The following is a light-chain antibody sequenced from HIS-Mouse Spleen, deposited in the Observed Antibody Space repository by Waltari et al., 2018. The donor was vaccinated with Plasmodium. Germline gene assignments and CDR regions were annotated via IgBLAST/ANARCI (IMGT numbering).Light chain of an antibody. V-gene: IGLV1-40*01. CDR3: QSYDSSLSGWV. Sequence: QSVLTQPPSVSGAPGQRVTISCTGSSSNIGAGYDVHWYQQLTATAPKLLIYGNSNRPAGVPDRFSGSKSGTSASLAITGLQAEDEADYYCQSYDSSLSGWVFGGGTKLTVL. CDR1: SSNIGAGYD. CDR2: GNS. J-gene: IGLJ3*02.